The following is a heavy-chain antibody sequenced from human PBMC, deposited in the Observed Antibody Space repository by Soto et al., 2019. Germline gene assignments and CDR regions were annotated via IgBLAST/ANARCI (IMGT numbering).Heavy chain of an antibody. Sequence: TLSLTCAVPGDSLANGDYYWSWMRQSPGKGLEWIGNIYSSETTNYNPSLTSLLTIXXXTXXXXXSLXLXXVTXADTAIYYCARQGRGGDWYDSSGRGTLDTVSS. CDR3: ARQGRGGDWYDS. CDR1: GDSLANGDYY. D-gene: IGHD3-10*01. J-gene: IGHJ5*01. V-gene: IGHV4-30-4*01. CDR2: IYSSETT.